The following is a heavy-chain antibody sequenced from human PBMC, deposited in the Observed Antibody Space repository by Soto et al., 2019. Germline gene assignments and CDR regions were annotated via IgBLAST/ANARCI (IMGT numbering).Heavy chain of an antibody. V-gene: IGHV3-21*01. CDR3: ARDGAEMATIYYYCGMDV. Sequence: PGGSLRLSCAASGFTFSSYSMNWVRQAPGKGLEWVSSISSSSSYIYYADSVKGRFTISRDNAKNSLYLQMNSLRAEDTAVYYCARDGAEMATIYYYCGMDVWGQGTTVTVSS. J-gene: IGHJ6*02. CDR2: ISSSSSYI. CDR1: GFTFSSYS. D-gene: IGHD5-12*01.